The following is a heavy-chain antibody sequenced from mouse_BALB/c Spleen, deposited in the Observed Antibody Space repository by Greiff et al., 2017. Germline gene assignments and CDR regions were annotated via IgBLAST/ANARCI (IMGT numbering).Heavy chain of an antibody. CDR2: INPSNGRT. Sequence: QVQLQQPGAELVKPGASVKLSCKASGYTFTSYWMHWVKQRPGQGLEWIGEINPSNGRTNYTEKFKSKATLTVDKSSSTAYMQLSSLTSEDSAVYYCSGTRFAYWGQGTLVTVSA. D-gene: IGHD4-1*01. CDR1: GYTFTSYW. V-gene: IGHV1S81*02. CDR3: SGTRFAY. J-gene: IGHJ3*01.